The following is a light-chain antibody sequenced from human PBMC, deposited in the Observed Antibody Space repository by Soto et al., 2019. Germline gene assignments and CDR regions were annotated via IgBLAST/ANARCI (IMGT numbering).Light chain of an antibody. CDR2: IAS. V-gene: IGKV1-9*01. J-gene: IGKJ5*01. CDR1: QSISVS. CDR3: QQVNSYPIT. Sequence: SHSPSAVSASMGDTVTITCRASQSISVSLAWYQQKPGKAPKLLIYIASTLQSGVPSRFSGSYSGTEFTLTITSLQPEDFATYYCQQVNSYPITFGQGTLLEIK.